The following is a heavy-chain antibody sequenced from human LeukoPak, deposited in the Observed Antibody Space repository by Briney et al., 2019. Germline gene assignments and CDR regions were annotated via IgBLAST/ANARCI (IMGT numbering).Heavy chain of an antibody. J-gene: IGHJ6*03. CDR3: AKDPGSSGWYGDYYYYMDV. CDR2: IRYDGSNK. D-gene: IGHD6-19*01. CDR1: GFTFSSYG. V-gene: IGHV3-30*02. Sequence: GGSLRLSCAASGFTFSSYGMHWVRQAPGKGLEWVAFIRYDGSNKYHADSVKGRFTISRDNSKNTLYLQMNSLRAEDTAVYYCAKDPGSSGWYGDYYYYMDVWGKGTTVTVSS.